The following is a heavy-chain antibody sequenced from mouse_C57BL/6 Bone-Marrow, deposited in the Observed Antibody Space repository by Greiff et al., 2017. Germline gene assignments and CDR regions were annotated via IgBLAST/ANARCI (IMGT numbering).Heavy chain of an antibody. CDR1: GYTFTSYG. CDR2: IYPRSGNT. CDR3: ARSHYGSSRSDV. D-gene: IGHD1-1*01. V-gene: IGHV1-81*01. J-gene: IGHJ1*03. Sequence: QVQLQQSGAELARPGASVKLSCKASGYTFTSYGISWVKQRTGQGLEWIGEIYPRSGNTYYNEKFKGKATLTADKSYSTAYMELRSLTSEGSAVYFCARSHYGSSRSDVWGTGTTVTVSS.